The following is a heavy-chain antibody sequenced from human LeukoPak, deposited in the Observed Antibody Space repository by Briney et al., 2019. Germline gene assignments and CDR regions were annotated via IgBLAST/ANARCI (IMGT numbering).Heavy chain of an antibody. J-gene: IGHJ5*02. Sequence: PSETLSLTCTVSGGSISTYYWTWIRQPPGKGLEWVGHVYSSGSTKYNPSLRSRVTISLDTSKNQFSLRLISVTAADTAVYYCARGYSSNWNWFDPWGQGTLVTVSS. CDR1: GGSISTYY. D-gene: IGHD6-13*01. CDR3: ARGYSSNWNWFDP. CDR2: VYSSGST. V-gene: IGHV4-59*01.